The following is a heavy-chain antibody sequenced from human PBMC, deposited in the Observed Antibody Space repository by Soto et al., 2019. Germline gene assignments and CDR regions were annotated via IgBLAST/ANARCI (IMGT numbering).Heavy chain of an antibody. J-gene: IGHJ4*02. CDR1: GFTFSGSD. V-gene: IGHV3-73*01. Sequence: EVQVVESGGGLVQPGGSLKLSCAASGFTFSGSDVYWVRQASGKGLEWVGRIRSKVNTSATVYAASVEGRFTISRDDSNNTAYLQMNSLKIEDTAVYYCTIPPHDLADYFAFWCPGTRVTVSS. CDR2: IRSKVNTSAT. CDR3: TIPPHDLADYFAF.